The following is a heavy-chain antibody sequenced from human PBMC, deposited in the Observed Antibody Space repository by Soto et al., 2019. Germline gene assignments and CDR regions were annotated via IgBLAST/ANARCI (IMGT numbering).Heavy chain of an antibody. V-gene: IGHV4-34*01. Sequence: PSETLSLTCAVYGGSFSGYYWSWIRQPPGKGLEWIGEINHSGSTNYNPSLKSRVTISVDTSKNQFSLKLSSVTAADTAVYYCARVYCSGGSCSFDYWGQGTLVTV. CDR2: INHSGST. J-gene: IGHJ4*02. CDR1: GGSFSGYY. D-gene: IGHD2-15*01. CDR3: ARVYCSGGSCSFDY.